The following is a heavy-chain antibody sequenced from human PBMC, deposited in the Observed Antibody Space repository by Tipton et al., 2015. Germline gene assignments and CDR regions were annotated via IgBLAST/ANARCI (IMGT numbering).Heavy chain of an antibody. CDR3: ATRIYGVYSIDV. CDR2: ISSGSSYT. V-gene: IGHV3-21*01. Sequence: SLRLSCAASGFTFSNYGMHWVRQAPGKGLEWVSSISSGSSYTYYADSVKGRFTISRDYAKKSVYLQMNSLTAADTAVYYCATRIYGVYSIDVWGQGTSVTVSS. D-gene: IGHD4-17*01. CDR1: GFTFSNYG. J-gene: IGHJ6*02.